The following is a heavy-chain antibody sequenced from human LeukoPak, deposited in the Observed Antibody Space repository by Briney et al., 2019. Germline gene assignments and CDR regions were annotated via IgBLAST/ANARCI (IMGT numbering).Heavy chain of an antibody. CDR1: GFYA. CDR3: ARSGYNRFDY. J-gene: IGHJ4*02. Sequence: GGSLRLSCAASGFYAMSWVRQAPGKGLEWVSAFSGSGGGTYYADSVKGRFTISRDNSKNTLYLQMNSLRAEDTAVYYCARSGYNRFDYWGQGTLVTVSS. V-gene: IGHV3-23*01. CDR2: FSGSGGGT. D-gene: IGHD5-24*01.